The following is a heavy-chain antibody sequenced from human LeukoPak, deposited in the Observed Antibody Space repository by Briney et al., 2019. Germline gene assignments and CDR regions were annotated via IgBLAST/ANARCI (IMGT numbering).Heavy chain of an antibody. Sequence: GGSLRLSCAASGFTFSDYYMSWIRQAPGKGLEGVSYISSSGSTIYYSDSVKGRFTISRDNAKNSLYLQMNSLRAEDTAVYYCARDDGDSSGYYYGHWGQGTLVTVSS. CDR2: ISSSGSTI. D-gene: IGHD3-22*01. CDR1: GFTFSDYY. J-gene: IGHJ4*02. V-gene: IGHV3-11*04. CDR3: ARDDGDSSGYYYGH.